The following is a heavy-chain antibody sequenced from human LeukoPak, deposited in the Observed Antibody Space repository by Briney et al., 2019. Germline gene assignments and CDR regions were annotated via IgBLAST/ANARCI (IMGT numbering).Heavy chain of an antibody. CDR3: ARDSEYGSGSYDY. D-gene: IGHD3-10*01. J-gene: IGHJ4*02. CDR2: INHSGST. V-gene: IGHV4-34*01. Sequence: PSETLSLTCAVYGGSFSGYYWSWIRQPPGKGLEWIGEINHSGSTNYNPSLKSRVTISVDRSKNQFSLKLSSVTAADTAVYYCARDSEYGSGSYDYWGQGTLVTVSS. CDR1: GGSFSGYY.